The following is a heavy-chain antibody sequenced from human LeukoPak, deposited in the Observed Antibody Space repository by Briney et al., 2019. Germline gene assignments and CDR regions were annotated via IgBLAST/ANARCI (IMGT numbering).Heavy chain of an antibody. CDR1: GFTFSNFQ. J-gene: IGHJ4*02. D-gene: IGHD3-16*01. CDR3: ARGGTQLDY. CDR2: ISGSSSYI. V-gene: IGHV3-21*04. Sequence: GGSLRLSCAASGFTFSNFQMHWVRQAPGKGLEWVSSISGSSSYIYYVDSVQGRFTISRDNAKNSLYLQMNSLRAEDTAVYYCARGGTQLDYWGQGTLVTVSS.